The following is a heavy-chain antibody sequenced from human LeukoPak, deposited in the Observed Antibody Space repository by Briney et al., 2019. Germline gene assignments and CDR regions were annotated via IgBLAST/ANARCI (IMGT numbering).Heavy chain of an antibody. CDR1: GFTFDDYG. CDR3: AKETRIAAAGH. CDR2: INWNGGST. J-gene: IGHJ4*02. D-gene: IGHD6-13*01. V-gene: IGHV3-20*04. Sequence: GGSLRLSCAASGFTFDDYGMSWVRQAPGKGLEWVSGINWNGGSTGYADSVKGRFTISRDNSKNTLYLQMNSLRAEDTAVYYCAKETRIAAAGHWGQGTLVTVSS.